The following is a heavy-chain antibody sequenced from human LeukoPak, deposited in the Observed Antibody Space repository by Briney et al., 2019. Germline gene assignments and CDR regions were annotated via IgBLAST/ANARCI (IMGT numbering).Heavy chain of an antibody. Sequence: SETLSLTCTVSGGSLSSYYWSWIRQPPGKGLEWIGYIYYSGSTNYNPSLKSRVTISVDTSKNQFSLKLSSVTAADTAVYYCASGSSGWSEFDYWGQGTLVTVSS. CDR3: ASGSSGWSEFDY. J-gene: IGHJ4*02. D-gene: IGHD6-19*01. V-gene: IGHV4-59*08. CDR1: GGSLSSYY. CDR2: IYYSGST.